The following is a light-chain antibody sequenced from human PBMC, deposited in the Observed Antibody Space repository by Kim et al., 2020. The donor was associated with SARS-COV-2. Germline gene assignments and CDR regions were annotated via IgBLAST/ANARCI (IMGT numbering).Light chain of an antibody. CDR2: GAS. J-gene: IGKJ5*01. CDR1: QSVSSN. Sequence: EIVMTQSPATLSVSPGERATLSCRASQSVSSNLAWYQQKPGQAPRLLIYGASTRATGIPARFSGSGSGTEFTLTISSLQSEDFAVYYCQQYNNWTADAVVQGRRRGIK. V-gene: IGKV3-15*01. CDR3: QQYNNWTADA.